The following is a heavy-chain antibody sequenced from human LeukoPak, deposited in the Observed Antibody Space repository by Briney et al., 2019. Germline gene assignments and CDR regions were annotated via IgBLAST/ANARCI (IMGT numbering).Heavy chain of an antibody. Sequence: PSETLSLTCAVYGGSFSGYYWSWIRQPPGKGLEWIGEINHSGSTNYNPSLKSRVTISVDTSKNQFSLKLSSVTAADTAVYYCAKHQRGYYDSPHDWGQGTLVTVSS. CDR2: INHSGST. CDR3: AKHQRGYYDSPHD. J-gene: IGHJ4*02. V-gene: IGHV4-34*01. D-gene: IGHD3-22*01. CDR1: GGSFSGYY.